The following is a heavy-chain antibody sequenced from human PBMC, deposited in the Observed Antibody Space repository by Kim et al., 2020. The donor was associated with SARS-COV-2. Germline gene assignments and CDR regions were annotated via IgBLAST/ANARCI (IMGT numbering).Heavy chain of an antibody. CDR3: ARDLFPVVAATLGY. J-gene: IGHJ4*02. CDR2: ISSSSSYI. CDR1: GFTFSSYS. V-gene: IGHV3-21*01. Sequence: GGSLRLSCAASGFTFSSYSMNWVRQAPGKGLEWVSSISSSSSYIYYADSVKGRFAISRDNAKNSLYLQMNSLRAEDTAVYYCARDLFPVVAATLGYWGQGTLVTVSS. D-gene: IGHD2-15*01.